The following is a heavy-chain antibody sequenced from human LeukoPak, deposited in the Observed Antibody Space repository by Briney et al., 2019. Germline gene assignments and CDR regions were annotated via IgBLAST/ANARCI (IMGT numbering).Heavy chain of an antibody. CDR1: GYSFTSYW. V-gene: IGHV5-51*01. CDR3: ARLHSQGVSSSWFAY. J-gene: IGHJ4*02. CDR2: IYPGDSDT. Sequence: GESLKISCKVSGYSFTSYWIGWVRQMPGKGLEWMGIIYPGDSDTRYSPSFQGQVTISADKSISTAYVQWSSLKASDTAVYYCARLHSQGVSSSWFAYWGQGTLVTVSS. D-gene: IGHD6-13*01.